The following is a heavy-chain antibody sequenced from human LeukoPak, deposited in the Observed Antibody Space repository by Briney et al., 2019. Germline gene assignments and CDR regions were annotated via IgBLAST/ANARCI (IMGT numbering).Heavy chain of an antibody. CDR2: ISVYNGNT. J-gene: IGHJ4*02. CDR3: ARGQEQWLVAI. V-gene: IGHV1-18*01. CDR1: GYTFTSYG. Sequence: ASVKVSRKASGYTFTSYGITWVRQAPGQGLEWMGWISVYNGNTNYAQKLQGRVTMTTDTSTSTAYMELRSLRSDDTAVYYCARGQEQWLVAIWGQGTLVTVSS. D-gene: IGHD6-19*01.